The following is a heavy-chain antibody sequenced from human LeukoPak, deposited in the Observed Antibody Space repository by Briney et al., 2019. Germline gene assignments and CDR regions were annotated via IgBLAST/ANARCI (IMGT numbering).Heavy chain of an antibody. Sequence: GGSLRLSCAASGFTLSTYWMHWVRQAPGKGLLWVSNIYAHGTNTTYADSVKGRFTISRDSAKNTVLLQMNSLRAEDTAVYYCAAYGDNSDFAYWGQGTLVTVSS. CDR2: IYAHGTNT. J-gene: IGHJ4*02. CDR3: AAYGDNSDFAY. CDR1: GFTLSTYW. V-gene: IGHV3-74*01. D-gene: IGHD4-23*01.